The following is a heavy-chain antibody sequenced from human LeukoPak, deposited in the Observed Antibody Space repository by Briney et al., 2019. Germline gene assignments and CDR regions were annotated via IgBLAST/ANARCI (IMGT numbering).Heavy chain of an antibody. CDR3: ARDEQELWFGESDAFDI. J-gene: IGHJ3*02. CDR2: IYTSGST. Sequence: SETLSLTCTVSGGSISSYYWSWIRQPAGKGLEWIGRIYTSGSTNYNPSLKGRVTMSVDTSKNQFSLKLSSVTAADTAVYYCARDEQELWFGESDAFDIWGQGTMVTVSS. D-gene: IGHD3-10*01. V-gene: IGHV4-4*07. CDR1: GGSISSYY.